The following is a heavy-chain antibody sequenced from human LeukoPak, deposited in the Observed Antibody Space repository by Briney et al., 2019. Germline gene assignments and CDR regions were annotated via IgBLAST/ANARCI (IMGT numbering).Heavy chain of an antibody. D-gene: IGHD3-22*01. Sequence: GLVLNFCSTACGNSFTYYRIGGVRQLRGKGQEMGGIIYPGDSDTRYSPSVQAQVTIAADKLINPAYVHSTSLKASNTTMYDCARRGSSGYFHRAHYFDYWGQGTLVTVSS. CDR3: ARRGSSGYFHRAHYFDY. J-gene: IGHJ4*02. V-gene: IGHV5-51*01. CDR2: IYPGDSDT. CDR1: GNSFTYYR.